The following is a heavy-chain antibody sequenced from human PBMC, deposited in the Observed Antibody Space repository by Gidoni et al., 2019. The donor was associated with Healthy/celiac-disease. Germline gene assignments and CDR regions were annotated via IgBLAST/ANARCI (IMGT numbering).Heavy chain of an antibody. CDR2: ISAYNGNT. J-gene: IGHJ6*02. V-gene: IGHV1-18*01. D-gene: IGHD1-26*01. CDR1: GYTFTSYG. CDR3: ARDGMVTPQWELLSYYYYGMDV. Sequence: QVQLVQSGAEVKKPGASVKVSCKASGYTFTSYGISWVRQAPGQGLEWMGWISAYNGNTNYAQKLQGRVTMTTDTSTSTAYMELRSLRSDDTAVYYCARDGMVTPQWELLSYYYYGMDVWGQGTTVTVSS.